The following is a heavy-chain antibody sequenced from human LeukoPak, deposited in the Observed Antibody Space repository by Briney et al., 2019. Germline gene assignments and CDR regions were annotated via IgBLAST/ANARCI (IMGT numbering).Heavy chain of an antibody. V-gene: IGHV3-23*01. CDR2: ISGSGGST. Sequence: QPGGSLRLSCAASGFTFSSYAMSWVRQAPGKGLEWVSAISGSGGSTYYADSVKGRFTISRDNAKNSLFLQMNSLRAEDTAVYYCRLYTDMADYWGQGTLVTVSS. J-gene: IGHJ4*02. CDR3: RLYTDMADY. CDR1: GFTFSSYA. D-gene: IGHD5-18*01.